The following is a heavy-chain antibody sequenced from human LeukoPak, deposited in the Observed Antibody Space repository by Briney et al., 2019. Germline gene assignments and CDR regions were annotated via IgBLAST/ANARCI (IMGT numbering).Heavy chain of an antibody. V-gene: IGHV3-53*01. CDR1: GFTVSSNY. J-gene: IGHJ3*02. Sequence: PGGSLRLSCAASGFTVSSNYMSWGRQAPGKGLEWVSVIYSGGSTYYADSVKGRFTISRDNSKNTLYLQMNSLRAEDTAVYYCARDRRGYYGSGSFDAFDIWGQGTMVTVSS. D-gene: IGHD3-10*01. CDR3: ARDRRGYYGSGSFDAFDI. CDR2: IYSGGST.